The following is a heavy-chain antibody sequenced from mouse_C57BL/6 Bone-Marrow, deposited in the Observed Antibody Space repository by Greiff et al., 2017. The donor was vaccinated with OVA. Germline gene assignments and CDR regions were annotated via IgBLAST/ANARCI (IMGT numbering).Heavy chain of an antibody. D-gene: IGHD1-1*01. V-gene: IGHV1-64*01. Sequence: QVQLQQPGAELVKPGASVKLSCKASGYTFTSYWMHWVKQRPGQGLEWIGMIHPNSGSTNYNEKFKSKATLTVDKSSSTAYMQLSSLTSEDSAVYYCARRGATVVATDYWGQGTTLTVSS. CDR1: GYTFTSYW. CDR2: IHPNSGST. J-gene: IGHJ2*01. CDR3: ARRGATVVATDY.